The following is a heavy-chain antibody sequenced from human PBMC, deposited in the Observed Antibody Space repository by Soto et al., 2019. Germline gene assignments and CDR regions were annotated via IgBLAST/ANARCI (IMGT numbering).Heavy chain of an antibody. V-gene: IGHV3-23*01. CDR2: ISGGGGST. J-gene: IGHJ4*02. CDR3: AKEDCGSDCYSGPDS. Sequence: EVQLLESGGGLVQPGESLRLSCAASGFTFNSYAMNWVRQAPGKGLEGVAVISGGGGSTFYADSVRGRFTISRVNSKNTLYLHMNSLRAEDTALYYCAKEDCGSDCYSGPDSWGQGTLVTVSS. D-gene: IGHD2-21*02. CDR1: GFTFNSYA.